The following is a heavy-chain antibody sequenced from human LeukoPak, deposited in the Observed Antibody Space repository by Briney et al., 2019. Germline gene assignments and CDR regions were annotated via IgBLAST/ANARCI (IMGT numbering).Heavy chain of an antibody. J-gene: IGHJ4*02. V-gene: IGHV3-7*01. CDR3: ARADGTWIQLWFLDY. Sequence: GESLRLSCAASGFTFSSYWMSWVRQAPGKGLEWVANIKQDGSEKYYVDSVKGRFTISRDNAKNSLYLQMNSLRAEDTAVYYCARADGTWIQLWFLDYWGQGTLVTVSS. D-gene: IGHD5-18*01. CDR1: GFTFSSYW. CDR2: IKQDGSEK.